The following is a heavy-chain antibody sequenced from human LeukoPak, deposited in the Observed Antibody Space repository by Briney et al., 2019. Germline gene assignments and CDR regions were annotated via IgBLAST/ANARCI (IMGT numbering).Heavy chain of an antibody. CDR3: ARDMNYDHAFDI. CDR2: ISSSSSYI. CDR1: GFTFSSYT. D-gene: IGHD1-7*01. V-gene: IGHV3-21*01. J-gene: IGHJ3*02. Sequence: GGSLRLSCAASGFTFSSYTMNWVRQAPGKGLEWVSSISSSSSYIYYADSVKGRFTISRDNAKNSLYLQMNSLRAEDTAVYYCARDMNYDHAFDIWGQGTMVTVSS.